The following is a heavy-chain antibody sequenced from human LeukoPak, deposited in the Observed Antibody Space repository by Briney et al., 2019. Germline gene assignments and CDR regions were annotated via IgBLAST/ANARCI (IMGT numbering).Heavy chain of an antibody. J-gene: IGHJ5*02. CDR2: IYTSGST. D-gene: IGHD3-22*01. Sequence: PSETLSLTCTVSGGSISSYYWSWIRQPAGKGLEWIGRIYTSGSTNYNPSLKSRVTMSVDTSKNQFSLKLSSVTAADTAVYYCARDHYDSSGYASGPQPYNWFDPWGQGTQVTVSS. CDR3: ARDHYDSSGYASGPQPYNWFDP. CDR1: GGSISSYY. V-gene: IGHV4-4*07.